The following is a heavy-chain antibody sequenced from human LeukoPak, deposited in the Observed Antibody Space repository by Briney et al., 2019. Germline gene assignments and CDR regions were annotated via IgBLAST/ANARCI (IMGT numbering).Heavy chain of an antibody. V-gene: IGHV3-30*02. CDR3: ALIGDTSPKYYYMDV. D-gene: IGHD5-12*01. CDR1: GFIFSSYG. Sequence: GGSLRLSCAASGFIFSSYGMHWVRQAPGKGLEWVAFIRYDGSYKNYAESVKGRFTISRDNSKNTLYLQMNSLRAEDTAVYYCALIGDTSPKYYYMDVWGKGTTVTVSS. J-gene: IGHJ6*03. CDR2: IRYDGSYK.